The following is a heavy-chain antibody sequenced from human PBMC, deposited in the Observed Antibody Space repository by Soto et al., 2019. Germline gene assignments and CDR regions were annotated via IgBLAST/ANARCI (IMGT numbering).Heavy chain of an antibody. CDR2: VDSAGSGT. Sequence: VPLVESGGGSVQPGGSLRLSCVASGITFSGFWMHWVRQVPGKGRVWVARVDSAGSGTSYADSVKGRFTISRDNAKNTLSLQMDSLRVEDTAVYYCATVFEHWGQGIPVTVSS. CDR1: GITFSGFW. CDR3: ATVFEH. J-gene: IGHJ4*02. V-gene: IGHV3-74*01.